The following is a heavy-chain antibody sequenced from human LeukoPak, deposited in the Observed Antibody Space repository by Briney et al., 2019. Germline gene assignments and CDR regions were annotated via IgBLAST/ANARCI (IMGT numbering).Heavy chain of an antibody. J-gene: IGHJ3*02. D-gene: IGHD2-2*02. CDR2: IIPILGIA. CDR3: ARDLVPAAILGAFDI. Sequence: GASVKVSCKASGGTFSSYAISWVRQAPGQGLEWMGRIIPILGIANYAQKFQGRVTITADKSTSTAYMELSSLRSEDTAEYYCARDLVPAAILGAFDIWGQGTMVTVSS. CDR1: GGTFSSYA. V-gene: IGHV1-69*04.